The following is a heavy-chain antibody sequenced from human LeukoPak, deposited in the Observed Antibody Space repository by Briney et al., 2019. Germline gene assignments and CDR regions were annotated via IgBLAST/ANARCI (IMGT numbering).Heavy chain of an antibody. J-gene: IGHJ5*02. D-gene: IGHD1-1*01. V-gene: IGHV5-51*01. CDR1: GYSFTTYW. CDR3: ARAATGTRWLNP. CDR2: IYPGDSDT. Sequence: GESLKISCKSSGYSFTTYWIGWVRQMPGKGLEWMGIIYPGDSDTRYSPSFQGQVTISADKSINTAYLQWSSLKASDTAVYFCARAATGTRWLNPWGQGTLVTVSS.